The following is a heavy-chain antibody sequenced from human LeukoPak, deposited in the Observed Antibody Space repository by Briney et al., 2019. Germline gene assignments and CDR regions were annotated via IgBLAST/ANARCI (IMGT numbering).Heavy chain of an antibody. Sequence: ASVKVSCKASGYSFTSYGISWVRQAPGQGLEWMGWISAYNGYTNYAQKLQGRVTMTIDTSTSSVYMELRSLRSDDTAVYFCARDPGSNGWYADYWGQGTLVTVSS. J-gene: IGHJ4*02. D-gene: IGHD6-19*01. CDR2: ISAYNGYT. CDR3: ARDPGSNGWYADY. CDR1: GYSFTSYG. V-gene: IGHV1-18*01.